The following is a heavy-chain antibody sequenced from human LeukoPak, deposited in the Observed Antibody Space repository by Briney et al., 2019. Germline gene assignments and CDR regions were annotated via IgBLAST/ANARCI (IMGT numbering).Heavy chain of an antibody. D-gene: IGHD2-2*01. CDR1: GYTFTSYY. J-gene: IGHJ5*02. CDR2: INPSGGGT. CDR3: ATERYPSPAAIRPWFDP. Sequence: ASVKVSCKASGYTFTSYYMHWVRQAPGQGLEWMGIINPSGGGTSYAQKFQGRVTMTRDMSTSTVYMELSSLRSEDTAVYYCATERYPSPAAIRPWFDPWGQGTLVTVSS. V-gene: IGHV1-46*01.